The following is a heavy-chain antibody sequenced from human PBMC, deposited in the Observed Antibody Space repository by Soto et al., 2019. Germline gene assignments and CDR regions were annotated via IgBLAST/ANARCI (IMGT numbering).Heavy chain of an antibody. J-gene: IGHJ4*02. D-gene: IGHD3-22*01. CDR2: IYYSGST. Sequence: SETLSLTCTVSGGSISSYYWSWIRQPPGKGLEWIGYIYYSGSTNYNPSLKSRVTISVDTSKNQFSLKLSSVTAADTAVYYCARVVGYYDSSGYYEKTFDYWGQGTLVTVSS. V-gene: IGHV4-59*01. CDR1: GGSISSYY. CDR3: ARVVGYYDSSGYYEKTFDY.